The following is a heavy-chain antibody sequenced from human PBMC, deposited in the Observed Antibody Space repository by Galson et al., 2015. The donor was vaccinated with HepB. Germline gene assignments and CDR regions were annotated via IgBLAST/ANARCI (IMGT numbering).Heavy chain of an antibody. V-gene: IGHV3-15*01. CDR2: IKSKTDGGTT. Sequence: SLRLSCAASGFTFSNAWMSWVRQAPGKGLEWVGRIKSKTDGGTTDYAAPVKGRFTISRDDSKNTLYLQMNSLKTEDTAVYYCTTDESYYYDSSGYYPFDYWGQGTLVTVSS. J-gene: IGHJ4*02. CDR3: TTDESYYYDSSGYYPFDY. CDR1: GFTFSNAW. D-gene: IGHD3-22*01.